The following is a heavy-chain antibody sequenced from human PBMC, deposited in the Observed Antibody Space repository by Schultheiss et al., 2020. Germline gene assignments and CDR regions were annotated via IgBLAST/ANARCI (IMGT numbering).Heavy chain of an antibody. Sequence: GSLRLSCAASGFTFSSYDMHWVRQATGKGLEWVSAIGTAGDTYYPGSVKGRFTISRENAKNSLYLQINSLRAGDTAVYYCARAVPYYYDSSGYWSFYYWGQGTLVNVSS. D-gene: IGHD3-22*01. V-gene: IGHV3-13*01. CDR2: IGTAGDT. CDR1: GFTFSSYD. CDR3: ARAVPYYYDSSGYWSFYY. J-gene: IGHJ4*02.